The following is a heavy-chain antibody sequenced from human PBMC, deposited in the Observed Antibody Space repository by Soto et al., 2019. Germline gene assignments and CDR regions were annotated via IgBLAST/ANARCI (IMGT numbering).Heavy chain of an antibody. CDR3: ANKDYDSSEYYYYGMDV. CDR2: IIPILGIA. J-gene: IGHJ6*02. V-gene: IGHV1-69*02. D-gene: IGHD3-22*01. CDR1: GGTFSSYI. Sequence: QVQLVRSGAEVKKPGSSVKVSCKASGGTFSSYIISWVRQAPGQGLEWMGRIIPILGIANYAQKFQGRVTITADKATSTAYMELSSLRSEDTAVYYCANKDYDSSEYYYYGMDVWGQGTTVTVSS.